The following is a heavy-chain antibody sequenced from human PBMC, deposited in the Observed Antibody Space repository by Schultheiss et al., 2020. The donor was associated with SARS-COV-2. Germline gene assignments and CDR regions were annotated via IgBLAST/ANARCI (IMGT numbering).Heavy chain of an antibody. J-gene: IGHJ6*03. CDR1: GFTFSSYA. CDR3: TRERGGPPLPYYYYYYTDV. D-gene: IGHD6-25*01. Sequence: GGSLRLSCAASGFTFSSYAMSWVRQAPGKGLDWVSGISGSGGSTYYADSVKGRFTISRDNSKNTLYLQMSSLRAEDTAVYYCTRERGGPPLPYYYYYYTDVWGKGTSVTVSS. V-gene: IGHV3-23*01. CDR2: ISGSGGST.